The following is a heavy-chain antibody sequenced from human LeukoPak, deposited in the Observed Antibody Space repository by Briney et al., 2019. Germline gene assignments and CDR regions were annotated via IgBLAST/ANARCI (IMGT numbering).Heavy chain of an antibody. CDR1: GYTFTGYY. J-gene: IGHJ4*02. CDR3: ARDPITFGGVIVLPYFDY. CDR2: INPNSGGS. V-gene: IGHV1-2*02. D-gene: IGHD3-16*02. Sequence: ASVKVSCKASGYTFTGYYMHWVRQAPGQGLEWMGWINPNSGGSNYAQKFQGRVTMTRGTSISTAYMELSRLRSDDTAVYYCARDPITFGGVIVLPYFDYWGQGTLVTVSS.